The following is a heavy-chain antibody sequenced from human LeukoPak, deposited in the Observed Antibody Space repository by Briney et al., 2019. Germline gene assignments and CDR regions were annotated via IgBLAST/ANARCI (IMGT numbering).Heavy chain of an antibody. CDR3: TRGGLVRGGLHWLDP. V-gene: IGHV6-1*01. CDR2: IYYRSKWYN. J-gene: IGHJ5*02. Sequence: SQTLSLTCAISGDSVSGTSAGWSWIRQSPSRGLEWLGRIYYRSKWYNDYAPSVQSRITINPDTYKNQFSLQLNSVTHDDTAVYYCTRGGLVRGGLHWLDPWGQGTLVTVSS. CDR1: GDSVSGTSAG. D-gene: IGHD3-10*01.